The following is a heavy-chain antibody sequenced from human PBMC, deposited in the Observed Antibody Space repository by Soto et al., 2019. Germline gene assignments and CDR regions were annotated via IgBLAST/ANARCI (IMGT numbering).Heavy chain of an antibody. CDR1: GYTFTSYA. J-gene: IGHJ5*02. CDR2: INAGNGNT. CDR3: ARKDLVLWFGEFGWFDP. D-gene: IGHD3-10*01. Sequence: QVKLVQSGAEEKKPGASVKVSCKASGYTFTSYAMHWVRQAPGQRLEWMGWINAGNGNTKYSQKFQGRVTITRDTAASTAYMELSSLGSEDTALYYCARKDLVLWFGEFGWFDPWGQGTLVTVSS. V-gene: IGHV1-3*05.